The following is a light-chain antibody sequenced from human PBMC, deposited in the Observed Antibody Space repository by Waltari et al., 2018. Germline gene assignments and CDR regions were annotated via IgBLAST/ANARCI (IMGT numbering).Light chain of an antibody. CDR1: QDIRSY. CDR3: QQYLSYPIT. V-gene: IGKV1-16*01. Sequence: DIQMTQSPSSLSASVGDRVTITCRASQDIRSYLAWFQQKPGRAPRSLIYAASRLESGAPSRFSGSGSGTDSTLTITGLQPEDFATYYCQQYLSYPITFGQGTRLELK. J-gene: IGKJ5*01. CDR2: AAS.